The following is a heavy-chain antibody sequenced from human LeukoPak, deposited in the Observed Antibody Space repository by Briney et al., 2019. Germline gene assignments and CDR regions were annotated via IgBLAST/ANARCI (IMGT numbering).Heavy chain of an antibody. CDR2: IKQDGSEK. CDR1: GFSISGYW. J-gene: IGHJ4*02. V-gene: IGHV3-7*01. D-gene: IGHD2-15*01. CDR3: YSATPDY. Sequence: GGSLRLSCAASGFSISGYWMSWVRQAPGKGLEWVANIKQDGSEKNYVGSVKGRFTIPRDNAKNSLYLEMDSLRAEDTAVYYCYSATPDYWGQGTLVTVSS.